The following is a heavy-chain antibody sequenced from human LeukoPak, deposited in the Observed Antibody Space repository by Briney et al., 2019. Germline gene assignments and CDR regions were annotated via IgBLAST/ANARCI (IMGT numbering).Heavy chain of an antibody. V-gene: IGHV4-30-4*01. J-gene: IGHJ4*02. CDR1: GGSISSGDYY. CDR2: IYYSGST. D-gene: IGHD3-9*01. CDR3: ARAKSANYDILTGYYSKPYFFDY. Sequence: SQTLSLTCTVSGGSISSGDYYWSWIRQPPGKGLEWIGYIYYSGSTYYNPSLKSRLTISVDTSKNQFSLKLSSVTAADTAVYYCARAKSANYDILTGYYSKPYFFDYWGLGTLVTVSS.